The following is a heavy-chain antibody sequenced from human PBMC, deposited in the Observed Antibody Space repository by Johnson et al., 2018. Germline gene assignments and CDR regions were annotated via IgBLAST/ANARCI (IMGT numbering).Heavy chain of an antibody. CDR1: GFTFSNYG. CDR2: ISYDGSNK. CDR3: AKDKRIYGGFEYFQH. D-gene: IGHD3-16*01. J-gene: IGHJ1*01. V-gene: IGHV3-30*18. Sequence: QVQLVESGGGVVQPGRSLRLSCAASGFTFSNYGIHWVRQAPGKGLEWVAVISYDGSNKYYADSVKGRFTISRDNSKNTLYLQMNSLRAEDTAVYYCAKDKRIYGGFEYFQHWGQGTLVTVSS.